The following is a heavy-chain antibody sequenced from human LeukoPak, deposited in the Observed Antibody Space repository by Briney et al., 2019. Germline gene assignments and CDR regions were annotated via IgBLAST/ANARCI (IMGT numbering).Heavy chain of an antibody. CDR2: IWYDGSNK. CDR1: GFTFSSYG. V-gene: IGHV3-33*01. D-gene: IGHD3-10*01. Sequence: GGSLRLSCAASGFTFSSYGMHWVRQAPGKGLEWVAVIWYDGSNKYYADSVKGRFTISRDNSKNTLYLQMNSLRAKDTTVYYCARELWSGAYYFDYWGQGTLVTVSP. CDR3: ARELWSGAYYFDY. J-gene: IGHJ4*02.